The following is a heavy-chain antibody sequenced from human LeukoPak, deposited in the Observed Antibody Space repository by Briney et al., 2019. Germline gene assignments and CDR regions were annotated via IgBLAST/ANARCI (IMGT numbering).Heavy chain of an antibody. J-gene: IGHJ6*03. Sequence: GASVKVSCKASGYTFTSYDINWVRQAPGQGLERMGWMNPNSGNTGYAQKFQGRVTMTRNTSISTAYMELSSLRSEDTAVYYCARVGRDGYNLRPYYYYYMDVWGKGTTVTISS. CDR1: GYTFTSYD. CDR3: ARVGRDGYNLRPYYYYYMDV. D-gene: IGHD5-24*01. V-gene: IGHV1-8*02. CDR2: MNPNSGNT.